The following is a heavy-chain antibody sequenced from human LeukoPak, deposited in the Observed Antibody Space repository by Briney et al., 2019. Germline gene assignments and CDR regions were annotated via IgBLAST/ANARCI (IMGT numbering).Heavy chain of an antibody. CDR1: AYTLSSYL. Sequence: PMASVKVSCKASAYTLSSYLMHWVRQAPGQGLEWMGLIDPSSGSTGYAQKLQGRVTMTRDTSTSTVYMELSSLRSEDTAVYYCARDLGLRGVTNWFDPWGQGTPVTVSS. V-gene: IGHV1-46*04. J-gene: IGHJ5*02. D-gene: IGHD3-10*01. CDR3: ARDLGLRGVTNWFDP. CDR2: IDPSSGST.